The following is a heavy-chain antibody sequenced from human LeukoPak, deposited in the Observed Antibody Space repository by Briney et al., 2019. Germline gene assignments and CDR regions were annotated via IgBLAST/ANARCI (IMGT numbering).Heavy chain of an antibody. Sequence: GGSLRLSCAASGFTFSSYAMSWVRQAPGKGLEWVSAISGSGGSTYYADSVKGRFTIPRDNSKNTLYLQMNSLRAEDTAVYYCAKTIYSNYVGYFDYWGQGTLVTVSS. CDR3: AKTIYSNYVGYFDY. D-gene: IGHD4-11*01. J-gene: IGHJ4*02. CDR2: ISGSGGST. CDR1: GFTFSSYA. V-gene: IGHV3-23*01.